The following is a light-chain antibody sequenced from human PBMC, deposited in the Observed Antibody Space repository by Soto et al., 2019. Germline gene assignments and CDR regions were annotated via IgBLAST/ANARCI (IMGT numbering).Light chain of an antibody. V-gene: IGLV2-14*01. CDR3: SSYTSSSTLLYV. CDR2: ELS. J-gene: IGLJ1*01. Sequence: QSALTQPASVSGSPGQSITISCTGTSSDVGGYNHVSWYQQYPGKAPKVIIYELSNRPSGISNRFSGSKSGNTAPLTISGLQAEDEADYYCSSYTSSSTLLYVFGTGTKLTVL. CDR1: SSDVGGYNH.